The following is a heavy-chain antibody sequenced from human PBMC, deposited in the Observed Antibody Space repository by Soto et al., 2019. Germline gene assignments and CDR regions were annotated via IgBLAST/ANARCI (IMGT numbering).Heavy chain of an antibody. CDR1: GFIFSSYG. CDR2: ISSSSSTI. V-gene: IGHV3-48*02. D-gene: IGHD6-19*01. J-gene: IGHJ6*02. Sequence: EVQLVESGGGLVQPGGSLRLSCAASGFIFSSYGMNWVRQAPGKGLEWVSYISSSSSTIYYVDSVKGRFTISRDNAKNSRYRQMNSLRDEDTAVYYCARDKGLPMTGTVYYSGMDVWGQGTTVTVAS. CDR3: ARDKGLPMTGTVYYSGMDV.